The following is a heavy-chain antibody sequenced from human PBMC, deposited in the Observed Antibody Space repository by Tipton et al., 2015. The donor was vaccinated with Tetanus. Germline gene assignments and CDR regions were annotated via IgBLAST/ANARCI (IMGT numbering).Heavy chain of an antibody. Sequence: QLVQSGAEVKKPGESLKISCKGSGYSFTSYWIGWVRQMPGKGLEWMGIIYPGDSDTRYSPSFQGQVTISADKSISTAYLQWSSLKASDPAMYYCARVNGELLSSYYYGMDVWGQGTTVTVSS. CDR2: IYPGDSDT. D-gene: IGHD1-26*01. J-gene: IGHJ6*02. CDR1: GYSFTSYW. CDR3: ARVNGELLSSYYYGMDV. V-gene: IGHV5-51*01.